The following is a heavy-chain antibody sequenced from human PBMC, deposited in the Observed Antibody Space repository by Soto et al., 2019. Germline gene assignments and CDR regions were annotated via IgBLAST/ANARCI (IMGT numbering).Heavy chain of an antibody. CDR3: ASHNEYYYYYGMDV. CDR1: GYSFTSYW. CDR2: IDPSDSYT. V-gene: IGHV5-10-1*01. D-gene: IGHD1-1*01. J-gene: IGHJ6*02. Sequence: GGSLKISCKGSGYSFTSYWISWVRQMPGKGLEWMGRIDPSDSYTNYSPSFQGHVTISADKSISTAYLQWSSLKASDTAMYYCASHNEYYYYYGMDVWGQGTRVTFSS.